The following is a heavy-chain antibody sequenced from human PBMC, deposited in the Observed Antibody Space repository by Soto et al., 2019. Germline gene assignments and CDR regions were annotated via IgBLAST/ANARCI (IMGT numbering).Heavy chain of an antibody. D-gene: IGHD5-12*01. CDR1: GFTFSSYD. Sequence: EVQLVGSGGGLVQPGGSLRLSCAASGFTFSSYDMHWVRQATGKGLEWVSAIGTAGDTYYPGSVKGRFTISRENAKNSLYLQMNSLSAGDTAVYYCARGSEAGYEGYGMDVWGQGTTVTVSS. J-gene: IGHJ6*02. CDR2: IGTAGDT. V-gene: IGHV3-13*04. CDR3: ARGSEAGYEGYGMDV.